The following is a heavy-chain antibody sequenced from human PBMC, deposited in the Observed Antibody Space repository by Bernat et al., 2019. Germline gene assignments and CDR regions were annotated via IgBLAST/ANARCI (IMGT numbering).Heavy chain of an antibody. CDR3: AKSSAWSHWYFDL. V-gene: IGHV3-23*01. D-gene: IGHD6-6*01. J-gene: IGHJ2*01. CDR1: GFNFKNFG. CDR2: ISSGGTT. Sequence: EMQLLESGGGLVQPGGSLRLSCAASGFNFKNFGMSWVRQAPGHGLEWVSPISSGGTTYYADSVKGRFTISRDNNNNTLYLQLNSLRVEDTAVYYCAKSSAWSHWYFDLWGRGTLVTDSS.